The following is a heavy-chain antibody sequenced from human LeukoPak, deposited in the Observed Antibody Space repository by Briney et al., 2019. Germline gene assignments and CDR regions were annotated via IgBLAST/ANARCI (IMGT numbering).Heavy chain of an antibody. CDR3: ARAPYGDRFDY. Sequence: AASVKVSCKASGYTFTSYGISWVRQAPGQGLEWMGWINPNSGGTNYAQKFQGRVTMTRDTSISTAYMELSRLRSDDTAVYYCARAPYGDRFDYWGQGTLVTVSS. CDR1: GYTFTSYG. J-gene: IGHJ4*02. V-gene: IGHV1-2*02. CDR2: INPNSGGT. D-gene: IGHD4-17*01.